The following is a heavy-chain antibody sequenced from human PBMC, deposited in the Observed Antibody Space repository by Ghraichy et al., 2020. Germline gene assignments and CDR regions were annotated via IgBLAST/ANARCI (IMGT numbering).Heavy chain of an antibody. CDR1: GFTFSNYD. CDR3: ARHLQLRGGWFEGIDC. D-gene: IGHD6-19*01. V-gene: IGHV3-23*01. CDR2: ISPSSLFT. Sequence: GGSLRLSCAASGFTFSNYDMTWVRQAPGKGLEWVSTISPSSLFTYYADSVKGRLTISRDNSKGTLYLQMNSLTAEDTAVYYCARHLQLRGGWFEGIDCWGQGTLVTVSS. J-gene: IGHJ4*02.